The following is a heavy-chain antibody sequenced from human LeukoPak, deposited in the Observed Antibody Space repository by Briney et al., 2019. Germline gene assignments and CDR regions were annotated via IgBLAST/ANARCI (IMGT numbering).Heavy chain of an antibody. CDR3: ARDHYYGSGSFDY. CDR2: ISSSNTI. J-gene: IGHJ4*02. D-gene: IGHD3-10*01. Sequence: GGSLRLSCAASGFXFSSYEMNWVGQAPGKGLEWISYISSSNTIYYADSVKGRFTISRDNANNSLYLQMNSLRAEDTAVYYCARDHYYGSGSFDYWGQGTLVTVSS. V-gene: IGHV3-48*03. CDR1: GFXFSSYE.